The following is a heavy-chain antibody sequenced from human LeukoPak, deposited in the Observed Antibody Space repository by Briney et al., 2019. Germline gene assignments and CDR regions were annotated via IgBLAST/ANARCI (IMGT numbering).Heavy chain of an antibody. CDR3: ARHLFRGVGSGSYYRRPFDY. CDR1: GGSISSYY. Sequence: SETLSLTCTVSGGSISSYYWSWIRQPPGKGLEWIGYTYYSGSTNYNPSLKSRVTISVDTSKNQFSLKLSSVTAADTAVYYCARHLFRGVGSGSYYRRPFDYWGQGTLVTVSS. V-gene: IGHV4-59*08. D-gene: IGHD3-10*01. CDR2: TYYSGST. J-gene: IGHJ4*02.